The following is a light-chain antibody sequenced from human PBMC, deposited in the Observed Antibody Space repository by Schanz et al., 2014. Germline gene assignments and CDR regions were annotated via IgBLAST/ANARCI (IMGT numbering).Light chain of an antibody. J-gene: IGKJ4*01. CDR2: GAF. Sequence: EIVLTQSPGTLSLSPGERATLSCKASQSISGYDLAWYQQKPGQAPRLLIYGAFDRATGIPDRFSGSGSGTVFTLTISRLEPEDFAVYYWQHYDGPPLTFGGGTKVEIK. V-gene: IGKV3-20*01. CDR1: QSISGYD. CDR3: QHYDGPPLT.